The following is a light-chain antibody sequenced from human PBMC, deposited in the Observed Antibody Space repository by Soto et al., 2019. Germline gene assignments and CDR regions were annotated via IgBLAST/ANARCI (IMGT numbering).Light chain of an antibody. J-gene: IGKJ1*01. CDR1: QSVRSS. CDR3: QQYNNWPPWT. V-gene: IGKV3-15*01. CDR2: GAS. Sequence: EIVMTQSPGTLSVSPGVRVTLSCRASQSVRSSLAWYQQKPGQAPRLLIYGASTRATGIPARFSGSGSGTEFTLTINSLQSEDFAVYFCQQYNNWPPWTFGQGTKVDIK.